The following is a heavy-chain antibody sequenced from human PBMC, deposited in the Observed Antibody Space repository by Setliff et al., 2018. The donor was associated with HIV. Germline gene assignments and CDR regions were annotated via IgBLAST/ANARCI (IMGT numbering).Heavy chain of an antibody. CDR2: IDYSGST. Sequence: SETLSLTCSVSGDSISRYYWSWIRQPPGKGLEWIGYIDYSGSTSYNPSLKSRVTISKDTSKKQISLRLRFVTAADTAVYYCARDRPREDTYVRFDYWGQGTLVTAPQ. V-gene: IGHV4-59*01. J-gene: IGHJ4*02. CDR1: GDSISRYY. D-gene: IGHD3-16*01. CDR3: ARDRPREDTYVRFDY.